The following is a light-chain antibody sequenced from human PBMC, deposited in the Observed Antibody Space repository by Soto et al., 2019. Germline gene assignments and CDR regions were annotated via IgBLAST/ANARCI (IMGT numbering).Light chain of an antibody. CDR3: QQYHGYSRT. V-gene: IGKV1-5*01. Sequence: DIQMTQSPSTLSASVGDRVTITCRASQSINNWLAWYQQKPGKAPKLLIYDASSLESGVPSRFSGSGSGTEFTLTISSLQPDDFATYFCQQYHGYSRTFGQGTKVEIK. CDR2: DAS. CDR1: QSINNW. J-gene: IGKJ2*01.